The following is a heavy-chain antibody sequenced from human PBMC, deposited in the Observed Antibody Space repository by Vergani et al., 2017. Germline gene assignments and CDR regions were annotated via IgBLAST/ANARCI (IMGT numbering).Heavy chain of an antibody. V-gene: IGHV3-48*04. Sequence: EVQLVESGGGLVQPGGSLRLSCAASGFTFSSYSMNWVRQAPGKGLEWVSYISSSSSTIYYADSVKGRLTISRDNAKNSLYLQMNSLRAEDTAVYYCARVSADYDFWSGYYYYYGMDVWGQGTTVTVSS. CDR3: ARVSADYDFWSGYYYYYGMDV. CDR2: ISSSSSTI. D-gene: IGHD3-3*01. J-gene: IGHJ6*02. CDR1: GFTFSSYS.